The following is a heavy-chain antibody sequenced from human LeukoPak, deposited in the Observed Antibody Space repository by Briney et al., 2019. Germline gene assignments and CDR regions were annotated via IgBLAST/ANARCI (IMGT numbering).Heavy chain of an antibody. CDR1: GISFSSHG. D-gene: IGHD3-22*01. CDR2: IWYDGSNI. CDR3: ARARNDYDSNGFSLLDY. V-gene: IGHV3-33*01. J-gene: IGHJ4*02. Sequence: GGSLRLSCAASGISFSSHGMHWVRQAPGKGLEWVAVIWYDGSNIYYADSVKGRFTISRDNSKNTLYLQMDSLRAEDTALYYCARARNDYDSNGFSLLDYWGQGTLVTVSS.